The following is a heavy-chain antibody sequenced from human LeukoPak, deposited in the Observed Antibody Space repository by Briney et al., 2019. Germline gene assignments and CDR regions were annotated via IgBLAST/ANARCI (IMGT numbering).Heavy chain of an antibody. CDR1: GGSISSSSYY. J-gene: IGHJ4*02. V-gene: IGHV4-39*01. CDR2: IYYSGST. CDR3: ASDPIAAAGTIYIRDY. Sequence: PSETLSLTCTVSGGSISSSSYYWGWIRQPPGKGLEWIGSIYYSGSTYYNPSLKSRVTISVDTPKNQFSLKLSSVTAADTAVYYCASDPIAAAGTIYIRDYWGQGTLVTVSS. D-gene: IGHD6-13*01.